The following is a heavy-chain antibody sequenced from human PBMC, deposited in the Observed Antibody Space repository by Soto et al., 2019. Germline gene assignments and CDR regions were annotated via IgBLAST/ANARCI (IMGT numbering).Heavy chain of an antibody. CDR3: AGDPYDAFDL. V-gene: IGHV4-4*02. J-gene: IGHJ3*01. CDR1: GGSVSNNNW. Sequence: QVHLQESGPGLVKPSGTLSLTCTVSGGSVSNNNWWSWVRQPPGKGLEWIGDIYHSGTTNYNPSLESRLTISVNKSENLFSLRLTSVTAAYTAVYYCAGDPYDAFDLWGQGTLVTVSS. CDR2: IYHSGTT.